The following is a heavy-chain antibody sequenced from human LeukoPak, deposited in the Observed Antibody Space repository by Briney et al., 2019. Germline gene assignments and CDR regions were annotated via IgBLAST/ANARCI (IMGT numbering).Heavy chain of an antibody. CDR3: XXXPQLVDYYYIDV. J-gene: IGHJ6*03. V-gene: IGHV6-1*01. D-gene: IGHD6-13*01. CDR2: TYYRSKWYY. CDR1: EYSVSSNSAA. Sequence: SQTLSLTCAISEYSVSSNSAAWNWIRQSPSRGLEWLGRTYYRSKWYYDYAVSVKSRITINPDTSKNQFSLHLNSVTPDDTAVXXXXXXPQLVDYYYIDVWGKGTTVTVSS.